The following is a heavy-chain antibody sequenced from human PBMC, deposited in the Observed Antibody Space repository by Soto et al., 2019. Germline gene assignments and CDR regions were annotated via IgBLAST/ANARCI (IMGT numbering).Heavy chain of an antibody. CDR3: ARDLGEEAFDI. J-gene: IGHJ3*02. CDR1: GYTFTSYY. D-gene: IGHD2-21*01. V-gene: IGHV1-46*01. Sequence: SVKVSCKASGYTFTSYYIHWVRQAPGQGLEWMGIINPSGGSTSYAQKFQGRVTMTRDTSTSTVYMELSSLRSEDTAVYYCARDLGEEAFDIWGQGTMVTVSS. CDR2: INPSGGST.